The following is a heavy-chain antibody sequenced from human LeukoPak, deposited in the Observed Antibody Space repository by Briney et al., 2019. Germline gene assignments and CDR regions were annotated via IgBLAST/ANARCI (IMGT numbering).Heavy chain of an antibody. V-gene: IGHV3-23*01. J-gene: IGHJ4*02. CDR2: ISGSGGST. CDR1: GFTFSSYG. Sequence: GGSLRLSCAASGFTFSSYGMSWVREAPGKGLEWVSAISGSGGSTYYADSVKGRFTISRDNAKNTLYLQMNSLRAEDTAVYYCARGGGYYDSSGYLFDYWGQGTLVTVSS. D-gene: IGHD3-22*01. CDR3: ARGGGYYDSSGYLFDY.